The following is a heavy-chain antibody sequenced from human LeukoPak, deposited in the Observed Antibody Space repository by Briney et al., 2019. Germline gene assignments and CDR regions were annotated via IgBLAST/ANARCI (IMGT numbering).Heavy chain of an antibody. CDR3: ARDPSSGWYLKGWFDP. J-gene: IGHJ5*02. CDR1: GFTFGDYA. V-gene: IGHV3-11*04. CDR2: LQGDGSNE. Sequence: GGSLRLSCTASGFTFGDYAMSWFRQAPGKGLEWVAYLQGDGSNEQYAYSVKGRFTISRDNAKNSLYLQMNSLRAEDTAVYYCARDPSSGWYLKGWFDPWGQGTLVTVSS. D-gene: IGHD6-19*01.